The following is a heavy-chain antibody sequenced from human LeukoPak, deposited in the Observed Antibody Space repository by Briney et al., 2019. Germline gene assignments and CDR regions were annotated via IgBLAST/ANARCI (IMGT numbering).Heavy chain of an antibody. CDR3: ARVGSYDFWSGYYGVIDV. D-gene: IGHD3-3*01. V-gene: IGHV1-69*13. CDR1: GGTFSSYA. CDR2: IIPISGTA. J-gene: IGHJ6*04. Sequence: GASVKVSCKASGGTFSSYAISWVRQAPGQGLEWMGGIIPISGTANYAQKFQGRVTITADESTSTAYKELSSLRSEDTAVYYCARVGSYDFWSGYYGVIDVWGKGTTVTVSS.